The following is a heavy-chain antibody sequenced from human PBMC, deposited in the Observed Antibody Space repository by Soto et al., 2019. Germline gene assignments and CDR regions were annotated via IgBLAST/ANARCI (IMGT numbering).Heavy chain of an antibody. CDR1: GFTFSTSV. V-gene: IGHV3-23*01. CDR2: FSGTVDNT. Sequence: EVQLLESGGGLVQPGGSMRLSCAASGFTFSTSVMSWVRQAPGGGLEWVSTFSGTVDNTYYANSVKGRFAISRDNSKSTLYLQMNSLRAEDTAVYYCAKIGRDDYGDSGRFFDYWGQGTLVTVSS. CDR3: AKIGRDDYGDSGRFFDY. J-gene: IGHJ4*02. D-gene: IGHD4-17*01.